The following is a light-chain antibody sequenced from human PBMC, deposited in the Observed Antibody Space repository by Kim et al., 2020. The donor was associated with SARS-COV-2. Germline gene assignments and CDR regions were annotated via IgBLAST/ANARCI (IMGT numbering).Light chain of an antibody. CDR2: AAS. V-gene: IGKV1D-16*01. CDR1: QGISSW. Sequence: DIQMTQSPSSLSASIGDRVTITCRASQGISSWLAWYQQKPEKAPKCLIYAASSLQSGVPSRFSGSGSGTDFTLTISSLQHEDFATYYCQQYDSYPRTFGQGTRVDIK. J-gene: IGKJ1*01. CDR3: QQYDSYPRT.